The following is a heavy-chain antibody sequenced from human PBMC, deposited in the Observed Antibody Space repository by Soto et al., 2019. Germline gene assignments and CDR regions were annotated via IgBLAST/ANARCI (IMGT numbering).Heavy chain of an antibody. Sequence: PSETLSLTCAVYGGSFSGYYWSWIRQPPGKGLEWIGEINHSGSTNYNPSLKSRVTISVDTSKNQFSLKLSSVTAADTAVYYCAMLSKRRYSRPTYYFDYWGQGTQVTVSS. CDR2: INHSGST. V-gene: IGHV4-34*01. J-gene: IGHJ4*02. D-gene: IGHD2-21*01. CDR3: AMLSKRRYSRPTYYFDY. CDR1: GGSFSGYY.